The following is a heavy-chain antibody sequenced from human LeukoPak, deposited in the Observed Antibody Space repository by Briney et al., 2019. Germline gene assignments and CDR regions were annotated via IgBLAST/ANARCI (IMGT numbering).Heavy chain of an antibody. CDR3: ERDFGKTGRTQGGFDY. CDR2: IWYDGSNK. V-gene: IGHV3-33*01. D-gene: IGHD1-1*01. J-gene: IGHJ4*02. Sequence: GGSLRLSCAASGFTFSSYGMHWVRQAPGKGLEWVAIIWYDGSNKYYADSVKGRFTISRDNSKNTVYLQMNSLRGEDTAVYYCERDFGKTGRTQGGFDYWGQGTLVIVSS. CDR1: GFTFSSYG.